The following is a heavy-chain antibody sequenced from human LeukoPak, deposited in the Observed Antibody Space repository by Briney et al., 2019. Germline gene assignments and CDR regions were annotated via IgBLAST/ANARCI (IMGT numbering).Heavy chain of an antibody. D-gene: IGHD5-12*01. Sequence: GGSLRLSCAASGFTFSGYGMHWVRQAPGKGLEWVAVISYDGSNKYYADSVKGRFTISRDNSKNTLYLQMNSLRAEDTAVYYCAKDLRVEDIVATIPGDYWGQGTLVTVSS. V-gene: IGHV3-30*18. CDR2: ISYDGSNK. J-gene: IGHJ4*02. CDR1: GFTFSGYG. CDR3: AKDLRVEDIVATIPGDY.